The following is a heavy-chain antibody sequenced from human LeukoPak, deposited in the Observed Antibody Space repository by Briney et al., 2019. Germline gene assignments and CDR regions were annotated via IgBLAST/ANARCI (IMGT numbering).Heavy chain of an antibody. Sequence: PSETLSLTCTVYGGSISSYNWSWIRQPPGKGLEWLGTINDSGSTNYNPSLKSRVTISVDTSKNQCSLKLSSVTAADTAVYYCARQSISGSSLSYFDYWGQGTLVNVSS. J-gene: IGHJ4*02. CDR2: INDSGST. CDR3: ARQSISGSSLSYFDY. D-gene: IGHD3-22*01. CDR1: GGSISSYN. V-gene: IGHV4-59*01.